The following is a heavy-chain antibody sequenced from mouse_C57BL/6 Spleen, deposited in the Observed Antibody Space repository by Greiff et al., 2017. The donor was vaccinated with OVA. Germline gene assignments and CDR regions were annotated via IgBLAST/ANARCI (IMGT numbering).Heavy chain of an antibody. CDR3: ARWAGTTVVEGDAMDY. D-gene: IGHD1-1*01. CDR2: INPNYGTT. J-gene: IGHJ4*01. CDR1: GYSFTDYN. V-gene: IGHV1-39*01. Sequence: EVKVVESGPELVKPGASVKISCKASGYSFTDYNMNWVKQSNGKSLEWIGVINPNYGTTSYNQKFKGKATLTVDQSSSTAYMQLNSLTSEDSAVYYCARWAGTTVVEGDAMDYWGQGTSVTVSS.